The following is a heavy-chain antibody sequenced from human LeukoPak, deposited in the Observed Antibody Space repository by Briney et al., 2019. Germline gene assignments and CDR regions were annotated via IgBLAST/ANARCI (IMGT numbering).Heavy chain of an antibody. V-gene: IGHV3-30-3*01. J-gene: IGHJ6*03. D-gene: IGHD2-2*01. Sequence: PGGSLRLSCAASGFTFSSYAMHWVRQAPGKGLEWVAVISYDGSNKYYADSVKGRFTISRDNSKNTLYLQMNSLRAEDTAVYYCAREGGTSWGYYMDVWGKGTTVTVSS. CDR2: ISYDGSNK. CDR1: GFTFSSYA. CDR3: AREGGTSWGYYMDV.